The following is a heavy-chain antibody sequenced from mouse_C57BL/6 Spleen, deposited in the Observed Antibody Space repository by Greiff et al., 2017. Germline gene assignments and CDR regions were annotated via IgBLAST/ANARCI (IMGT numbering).Heavy chain of an antibody. CDR3: ARDSYDYGWFAY. J-gene: IGHJ3*01. D-gene: IGHD2-4*01. CDR1: GFTFSDFY. Sequence: EVKVVESGGGLVQSGRSLRLSCATSGFTFSDFYMEWVRQAPGKGLEWIAASRNKANDYTTEYSASVKGRFIVSRDTSQSILYLQMNALRAEDTAIYYWARDSYDYGWFAYWGQGTLVTVSA. CDR2: SRNKANDYTT. V-gene: IGHV7-1*01.